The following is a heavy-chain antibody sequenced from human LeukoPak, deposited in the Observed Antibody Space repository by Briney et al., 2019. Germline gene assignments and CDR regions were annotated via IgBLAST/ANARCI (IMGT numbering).Heavy chain of an antibody. V-gene: IGHV4-34*01. CDR2: INHSGST. Sequence: SETLSLTCAVYGGSFSGYYWSWIRQPPGKGLEWIGEINHSGSTNYNPSLKSRVTISVDTSKNQFSLKLSSVTAADTAVYYCASRRGYFDYWGQGTLVTVSS. CDR1: GGSFSGYY. CDR3: ASRRGYFDY. J-gene: IGHJ4*02.